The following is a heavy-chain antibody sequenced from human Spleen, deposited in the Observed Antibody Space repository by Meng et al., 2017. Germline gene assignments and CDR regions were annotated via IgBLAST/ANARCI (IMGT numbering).Heavy chain of an antibody. J-gene: IGHJ4*02. CDR1: GFTFSTVG. D-gene: IGHD4-11*01. V-gene: IGHV3-23*04. Sequence: VQLVESGGGLVQPGVSLRLSCAASGFTFSTVGMNWVRQAPGKGLEWVSTISSTGGATYYADSVKGRLTISRDNSKNTLYLQMNSLRAEDTAVYYCVPRTTYFDSWGLGTLVTVSS. CDR2: ISSTGGAT. CDR3: VPRTTYFDS.